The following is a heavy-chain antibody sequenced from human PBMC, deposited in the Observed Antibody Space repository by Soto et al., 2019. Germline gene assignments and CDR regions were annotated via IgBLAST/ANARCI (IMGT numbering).Heavy chain of an antibody. CDR3: ARDQGTVVTMVRGIDP. Sequence: GGSLRLSCAASGFTFSSYGMHWVRQAPGKGLEWVAVIWYDGSNKYYADSVKGRFTISRDNSKNTLYLQMNSLRAEDTAVYYCARDQGTVVTMVRGIDPWGQGALVTVSS. J-gene: IGHJ5*02. CDR2: IWYDGSNK. D-gene: IGHD3-10*01. CDR1: GFTFSSYG. V-gene: IGHV3-33*01.